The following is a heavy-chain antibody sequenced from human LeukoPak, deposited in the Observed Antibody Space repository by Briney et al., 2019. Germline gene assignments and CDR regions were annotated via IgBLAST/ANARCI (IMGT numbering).Heavy chain of an antibody. D-gene: IGHD6-6*01. CDR1: GLSFSTYA. V-gene: IGHV3-23*01. J-gene: IGHJ4*02. CDR2: ISGSGGDT. CDR3: AKGSSSSRPYYFDY. Sequence: GGSLRLSCAASGLSFSTYAMSWVRQAPGKGLDWVSAISGSGGDTYYADSVKGRFTISRDNSKNTLYLQMNSLRAEDTALYYCAKGSSSSRPYYFDYWGQGTLVPVSS.